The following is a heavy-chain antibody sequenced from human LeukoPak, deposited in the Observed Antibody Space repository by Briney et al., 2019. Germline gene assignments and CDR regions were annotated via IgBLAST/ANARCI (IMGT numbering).Heavy chain of an antibody. V-gene: IGHV4-4*07. CDR2: IYTSGST. Sequence: KASETLSLTCTVSGGSISSYYWSWIRQPAGKGVEWIGRIYTSGSTYYNPSLKSRVTISVDTSKNQFSLKLSSVTAADTAVFYCATGYCSGGSCYSPGRRYFDLWGRGTLVTVSS. CDR1: GGSISSYY. J-gene: IGHJ2*01. CDR3: ATGYCSGGSCYSPGRRYFDL. D-gene: IGHD2-15*01.